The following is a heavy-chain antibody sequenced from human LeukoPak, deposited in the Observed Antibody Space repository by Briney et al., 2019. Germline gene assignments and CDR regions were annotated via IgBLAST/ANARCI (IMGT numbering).Heavy chain of an antibody. CDR1: GFTFSSYW. CDR2: INSDGSST. D-gene: IGHD3-9*01. CDR3: AKNPANFDWSSDY. Sequence: GGSLRLSCAASGFTFSSYWMHWVRQAPGKGLVWVSRINSDGSSTSYADSVKGRFTISRNNSKNTLYLQMSSLRAEDTAVYYCAKNPANFDWSSDYWGRGTLVTVSS. J-gene: IGHJ4*02. V-gene: IGHV3-74*01.